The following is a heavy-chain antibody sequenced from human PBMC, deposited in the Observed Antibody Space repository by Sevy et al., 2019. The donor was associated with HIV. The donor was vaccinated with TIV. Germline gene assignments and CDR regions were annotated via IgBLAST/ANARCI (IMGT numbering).Heavy chain of an antibody. CDR2: ISYDGSNK. V-gene: IGHV3-30-3*01. CDR3: ARDWARNYYDFWSGYYTRAFDI. Sequence: GGSLRLSCAASGFTFSSYAMHWVRQAPGKGLEWVAVISYDGSNKYYADSVKGRFTISRDNSKNTLYLQMNSLRAEVTAVYYCARDWARNYYDFWSGYYTRAFDIWGQGTMVTVSS. J-gene: IGHJ3*02. D-gene: IGHD3-3*01. CDR1: GFTFSSYA.